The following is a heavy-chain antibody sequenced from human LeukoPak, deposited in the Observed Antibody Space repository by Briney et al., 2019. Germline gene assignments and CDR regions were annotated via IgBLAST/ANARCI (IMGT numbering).Heavy chain of an antibody. D-gene: IGHD6-19*01. CDR2: VHNVGST. V-gene: IGHV4-39*01. Sequence: SETLSLTCAVSGVSTTNGIYYWAWIRQPPGKGLEWIGSVHNVGSTYYNLSLRSRVTMSIDTSKNQFSLRLNSVTAADTAVYYCARHAEYNSGWHFYLDHWGQGILVTVSS. CDR1: GVSTTNGIYY. J-gene: IGHJ4*02. CDR3: ARHAEYNSGWHFYLDH.